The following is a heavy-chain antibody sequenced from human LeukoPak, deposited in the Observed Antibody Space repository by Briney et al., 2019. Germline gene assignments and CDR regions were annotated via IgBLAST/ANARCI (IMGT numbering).Heavy chain of an antibody. J-gene: IGHJ6*03. V-gene: IGHV4-38-2*02. Sequence: SETLSLTCTVSGYSISSGYYWGWIRPPPGKGLEWIGSIYHSGSTYYNPSLKSRVTISVDTSTNQFSLKLSSVTAADTAVYYCAIIRLGYCSGGSCPSYYYYMDVWGKGTTVTVSS. D-gene: IGHD2-15*01. CDR2: IYHSGST. CDR1: GYSISSGYY. CDR3: AIIRLGYCSGGSCPSYYYYMDV.